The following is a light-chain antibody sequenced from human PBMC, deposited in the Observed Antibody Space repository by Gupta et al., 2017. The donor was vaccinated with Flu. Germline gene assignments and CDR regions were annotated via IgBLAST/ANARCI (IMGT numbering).Light chain of an antibody. Sequence: EIQMTQSPSSVSASIGDRVTITCRASQAISDWLVWYQQKPGEAPKLLIYGASTLQGGVPSRFSGRGSGTEFTLTINSLQPEDFATYYCQQAYSFPLTFAGGTKVEIK. CDR2: GAS. CDR3: QQAYSFPLT. J-gene: IGKJ4*01. V-gene: IGKV1-12*01. CDR1: QAISDW.